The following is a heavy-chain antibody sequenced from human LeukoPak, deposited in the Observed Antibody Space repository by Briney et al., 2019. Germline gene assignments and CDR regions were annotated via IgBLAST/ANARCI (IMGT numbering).Heavy chain of an antibody. Sequence: PSETLSLTCAVYGGSFSGYYWSWIRQPPGKGLEWIGEINHSGSTNYNPSLKSRVTISVDTSKNQFSLELSSVTAADTAVYYCARALGYSYDPDGAFDIWGQGTMVTVSS. CDR3: ARALGYSYDPDGAFDI. D-gene: IGHD5-18*01. J-gene: IGHJ3*02. CDR1: GGSFSGYY. CDR2: INHSGST. V-gene: IGHV4-34*01.